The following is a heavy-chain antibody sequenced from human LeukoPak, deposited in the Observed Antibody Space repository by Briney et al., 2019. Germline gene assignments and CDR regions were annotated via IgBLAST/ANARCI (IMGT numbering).Heavy chain of an antibody. CDR3: ARSGYYYDSSGSSS. V-gene: IGHV3-66*01. D-gene: IGHD3-22*01. CDR2: ISGVGST. Sequence: PGGSLRLSCAASGFTVSNNYMSWVRQAPGKGLEWVSSISGVGSTSYADSVEGRFTISRDNSRTTLYLQMDSLRPEDTAVYYCARSGYYYDSSGSSSWGQGTLVTVSS. J-gene: IGHJ5*02. CDR1: GFTVSNNY.